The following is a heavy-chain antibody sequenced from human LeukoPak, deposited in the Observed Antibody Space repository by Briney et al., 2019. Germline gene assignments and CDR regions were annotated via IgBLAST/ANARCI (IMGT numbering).Heavy chain of an antibody. CDR1: GYTFTSYG. CDR2: ISAYNGNT. Sequence: ASVKVSCKASGYTFTSYGISWVRQAPGQGLEWMGWISAYNGNTNYAQKLQGRVIMTTDTSTSTAYMELGSLRSDDTAVYYCARAGPYSSGWLRSGYYYYYMDVWGKGTTVTVSS. J-gene: IGHJ6*03. V-gene: IGHV1-18*01. D-gene: IGHD6-19*01. CDR3: ARAGPYSSGWLRSGYYYYYMDV.